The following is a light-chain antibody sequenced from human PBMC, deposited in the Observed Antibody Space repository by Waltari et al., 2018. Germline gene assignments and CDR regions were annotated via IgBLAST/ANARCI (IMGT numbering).Light chain of an antibody. J-gene: IGKJ1*01. CDR3: QHYDTYPWT. CDR2: QAS. CDR1: QSIGRW. Sequence: DIQMTQSPSTLSATVGDRVTITCRASQSIGRWLAWYQQKPGKAPKLLISQASTSESGVPSRLSGSGSGTEFTLTIINLQPDDFATYYCQHYDTYPWTFGLGTKVDIK. V-gene: IGKV1-5*03.